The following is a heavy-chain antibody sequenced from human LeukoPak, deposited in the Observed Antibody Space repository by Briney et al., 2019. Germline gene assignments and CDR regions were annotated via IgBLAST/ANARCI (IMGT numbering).Heavy chain of an antibody. CDR1: GFTVSSHF. CDR2: IYIDGNT. J-gene: IGHJ4*02. Sequence: GGSLRLYCAASGFTVSSHFMTWVRQAPGKGLEWVSVIYIDGNTYYADSVKGRFIISRDTSKNTLYLQMNSLTPEDTAVYYCARLPIYWGQGTLVTVSS. V-gene: IGHV3-66*02. CDR3: ARLPIY.